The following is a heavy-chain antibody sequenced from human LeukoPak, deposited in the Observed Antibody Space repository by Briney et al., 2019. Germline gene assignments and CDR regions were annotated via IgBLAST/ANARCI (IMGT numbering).Heavy chain of an antibody. CDR3: ARGVGSSESNWFDP. V-gene: IGHV4-61*02. CDR1: GGSISSGNYY. D-gene: IGHD1-26*01. CDR2: IYATGTT. Sequence: SQTLSLTCTVSGGSISSGNYYWSWIRQSAGKGLEWIGRIYATGTTNYNPSLKSRVTISIDRPKNQFSLTLRSVTATDTAVYYCARGVGSSESNWFDPWGQGTLATVSS. J-gene: IGHJ5*02.